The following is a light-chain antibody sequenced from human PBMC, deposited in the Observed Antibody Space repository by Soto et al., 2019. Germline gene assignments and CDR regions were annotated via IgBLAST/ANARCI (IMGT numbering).Light chain of an antibody. Sequence: QSVLTQPASVSGSPGQSITISWTGTSSDIGSYNYVAWYQQFPGKTPKLIIYEVRNRPSGVSFRFSGSKSGNTASLTISGLQAEDEADYYCISYRGSDTSYVFGTGTKVTAL. CDR3: ISYRGSDTSYV. J-gene: IGLJ1*01. V-gene: IGLV2-14*01. CDR1: SSDIGSYNY. CDR2: EVR.